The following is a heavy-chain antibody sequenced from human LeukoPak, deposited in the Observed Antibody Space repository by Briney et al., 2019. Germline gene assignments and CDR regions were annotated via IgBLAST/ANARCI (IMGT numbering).Heavy chain of an antibody. CDR3: ARHRPRYSSGWHFGS. CDR2: INHSGST. CDR1: GWSFSGYY. D-gene: IGHD6-19*01. J-gene: IGHJ5*02. Sequence: PSETLSLTCDVYGWSFSGYYWSWIRQPPGKGLEWMGEINHSGSTNYNPSLMSRVTISVDTSKNQFALKLSSVTAADTAVYYCARHRPRYSSGWHFGSWGQGTLVTVSS. V-gene: IGHV4-34*01.